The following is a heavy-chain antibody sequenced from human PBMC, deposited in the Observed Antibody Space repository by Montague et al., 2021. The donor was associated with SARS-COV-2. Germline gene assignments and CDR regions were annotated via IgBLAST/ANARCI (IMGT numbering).Heavy chain of an antibody. CDR1: GFTFSTYP. CDR3: AKEQYSSSWSDFDY. Sequence: SLRLSCAASGFTFSTYPMHWVRQAPVKVLEWLVVISYDLSKKDYXDSXHVRFTISRDNSENMLYLQMNSLRAEDTAVYYCAKEQYSSSWSDFDYWGQGTVVAVSS. D-gene: IGHD6-13*01. J-gene: IGHJ4*02. V-gene: IGHV3-30*04. CDR2: ISYDLSKK.